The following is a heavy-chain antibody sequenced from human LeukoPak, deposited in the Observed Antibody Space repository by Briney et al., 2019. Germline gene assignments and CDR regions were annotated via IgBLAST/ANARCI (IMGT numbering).Heavy chain of an antibody. CDR3: ARADDSSGYYRISIDY. D-gene: IGHD3-22*01. CDR2: IWYDGSNK. J-gene: IGHJ4*02. CDR1: GFTFSSYG. Sequence: GGSLRLSCAASGFTFSSYGMHWVRQAPGKGLEWVAVIWYDGSNKYYADSVKGRFTISRDNSKNTLYLQMHSLRAEDTAVYYCARADDSSGYYRISIDYWGQGTLVTVSS. V-gene: IGHV3-33*01.